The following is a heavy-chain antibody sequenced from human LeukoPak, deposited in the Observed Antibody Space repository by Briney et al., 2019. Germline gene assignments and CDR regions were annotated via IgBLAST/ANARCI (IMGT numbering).Heavy chain of an antibody. CDR3: AGGCTIFGVATFDY. V-gene: IGHV4-39*01. D-gene: IGHD3-3*01. J-gene: IGHJ4*02. Sequence: SETLSLTCTVSGGSIRSSSYYWGWIRQPPGKGLEWIGSISYSGSTSYNPSLKSRVTIFVDTSKNQFSLKLSSVTAADTAVYYCAGGCTIFGVATFDYWGQGTLVTVSS. CDR1: GGSIRSSSYY. CDR2: ISYSGST.